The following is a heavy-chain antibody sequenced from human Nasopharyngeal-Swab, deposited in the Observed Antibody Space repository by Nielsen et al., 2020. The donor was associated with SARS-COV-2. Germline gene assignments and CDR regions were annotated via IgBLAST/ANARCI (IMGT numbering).Heavy chain of an antibody. CDR3: ARDVAIVGATLEN. CDR2: ISSSSSTS. Sequence: GESLKISCAASGFTVCRNGMHWVRQAPGKGLEWVAYISSSSSTSYYADSVKGRFTISRDNPKNSLYLQMNSLRDEDTALYYCARDVAIVGATLENWGQGTLVTVSS. J-gene: IGHJ4*02. D-gene: IGHD1-26*01. V-gene: IGHV3-48*02. CDR1: GFTVCRNG.